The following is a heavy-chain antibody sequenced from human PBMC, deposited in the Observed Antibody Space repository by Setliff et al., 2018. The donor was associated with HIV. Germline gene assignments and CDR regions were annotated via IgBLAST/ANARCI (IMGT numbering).Heavy chain of an antibody. Sequence: SGGSLRLSCAASGLTFTNYAMHWVRQAPGKGLESVSFISYDGGSKYYADSVKGRFTISRDNSKNTLYLQMNSLRVEDTAIYYCARAWAMQQLVPAYWGQGTLVTVSS. J-gene: IGHJ4*02. CDR2: ISYDGGSK. D-gene: IGHD6-6*01. CDR3: ARAWAMQQLVPAY. CDR1: GLTFTNYA. V-gene: IGHV3-30*12.